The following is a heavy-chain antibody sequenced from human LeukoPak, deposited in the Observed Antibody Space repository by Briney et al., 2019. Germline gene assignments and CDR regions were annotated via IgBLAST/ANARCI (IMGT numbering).Heavy chain of an antibody. D-gene: IGHD3-22*01. CDR1: GFTFSDYY. CDR3: ARVYYYDSSGYYYGRGTFDY. J-gene: IGHJ4*02. V-gene: IGHV3-11*01. Sequence: KPGGSLRLSCAASGFTFSDYYMSWIRQAPGKGLEWVSYISSSGSTIYYADSVKGRFTISRDNAKNSLYLQMNSLRAEDTAVYYCARVYYYDSSGYYYGRGTFDYWGQGTLVTVSS. CDR2: ISSSGSTI.